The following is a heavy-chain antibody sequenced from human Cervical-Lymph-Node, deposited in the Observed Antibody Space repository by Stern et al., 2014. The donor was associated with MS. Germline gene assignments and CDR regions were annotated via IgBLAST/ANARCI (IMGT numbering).Heavy chain of an antibody. CDR2: IYRDGST. V-gene: IGHV4-31*01. D-gene: IGHD2-2*01. J-gene: IGHJ5*02. CDR3: ARVRIPGASQYSWFDP. CDR1: GGSISSGGYY. Sequence: QVQLLESGPGLVKPSQTLSLTCTVSGGSISSGGYYWSWIRQPPGKGLEWIGYIYRDGSTFYNPALKSQVTISIDTSNRQFYLNLTSVTAADTAVYYCARVRIPGASQYSWFDPWGRGTLVTVSS.